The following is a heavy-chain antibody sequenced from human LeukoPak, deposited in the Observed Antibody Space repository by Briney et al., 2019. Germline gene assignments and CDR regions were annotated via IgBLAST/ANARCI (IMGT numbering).Heavy chain of an antibody. D-gene: IGHD6-19*01. CDR2: ISGSGGST. Sequence: GGSLRLSCAASGFTFSSYAMSWVRQAPGKGLEWVSAISGSGGSTYYADSVKGRFTISRDNSKNTLYLQMNSLRAEDTAVYYCAKDLGGGWYGGPLDYWGQGTLVTVSS. V-gene: IGHV3-23*01. J-gene: IGHJ4*02. CDR3: AKDLGGGWYGGPLDY. CDR1: GFTFSSYA.